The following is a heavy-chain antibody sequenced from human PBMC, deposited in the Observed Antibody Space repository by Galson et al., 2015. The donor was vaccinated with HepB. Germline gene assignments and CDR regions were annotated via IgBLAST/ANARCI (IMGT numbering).Heavy chain of an antibody. Sequence: TLSLTCTVSGGSISSGGYYWSWIRQHPGKGLEWIGYIYYSGSTYYNPSLKSRVTISVDTSKNQFSLKLSSVTAADTAVYYCARGYYYDSSGWYYYYGMDVWGQGTTVTVSS. D-gene: IGHD3-22*01. V-gene: IGHV4-31*03. J-gene: IGHJ6*02. CDR3: ARGYYYDSSGWYYYYGMDV. CDR1: GGSISSGGYY. CDR2: IYYSGST.